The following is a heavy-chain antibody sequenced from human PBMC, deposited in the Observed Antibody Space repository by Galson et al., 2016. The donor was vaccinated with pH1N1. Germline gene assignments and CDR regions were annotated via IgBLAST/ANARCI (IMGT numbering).Heavy chain of an antibody. CDR3: AKDKAGDLDS. CDR1: GYRFEEYA. D-gene: IGHD3-10*01. CDR2: IYGGSARI. J-gene: IGHJ4*02. Sequence: SLRLSCAGSGYRFEEYAMHWVRQSPEKGLEWVAGIYGGSARIDYADSVKCRFTISRDDAKKSLFLQMNNLRSEDTALYYCAKDKAGDLDSWGQGTLVTVSS. V-gene: IGHV3-9*01.